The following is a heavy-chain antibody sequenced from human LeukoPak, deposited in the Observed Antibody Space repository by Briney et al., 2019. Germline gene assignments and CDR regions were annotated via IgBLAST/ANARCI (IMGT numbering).Heavy chain of an antibody. CDR2: ISGSGGST. J-gene: IGHJ4*02. CDR3: AKDPPAEHCRGGTCYYFDY. CDR1: GFTFSSYA. V-gene: IGHV3-23*01. Sequence: PGGSLRLSCAASGFTFSSYAMSWVRQAPGKGLEWVSAISGSGGSTYYADSVKGRFTISRDNSKNTVYLQMNSLRAEDTAVYYCAKDPPAEHCRGGTCYYFDYWGQGTLVTVSS. D-gene: IGHD2-15*01.